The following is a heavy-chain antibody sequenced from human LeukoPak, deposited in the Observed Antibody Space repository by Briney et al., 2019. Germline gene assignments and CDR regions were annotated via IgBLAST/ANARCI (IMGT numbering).Heavy chain of an antibody. CDR3: ARGEMATMTDWFDP. CDR1: GGTFSSYA. Sequence: SVKVSCKASGGTFSSYAISWVRQAPGQGLEWVGRIIPILGIANYAQKFQGRVTITADKSTSTAYMELSSLRSEDTAVYCCARGEMATMTDWFDPWGQGTLVTVSS. CDR2: IIPILGIA. J-gene: IGHJ5*02. D-gene: IGHD5-24*01. V-gene: IGHV1-69*04.